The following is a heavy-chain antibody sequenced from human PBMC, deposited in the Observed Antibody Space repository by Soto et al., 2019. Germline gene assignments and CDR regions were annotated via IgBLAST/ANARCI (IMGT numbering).Heavy chain of an antibody. J-gene: IGHJ5*02. Sequence: EVQLVESGGGLVKPGGSLRLSCAASGFTFSSYSMNWVRQAPGKGLEWVSSISSSSSYIYYADSVKGRFTISRDNAKNSLYLQMNSLRAEDTAVYYCERDVTSGTYYYLSPGGFDPWGQGTLVTVSS. CDR3: ERDVTSGTYYYLSPGGFDP. CDR2: ISSSSSYI. D-gene: IGHD3-22*01. CDR1: GFTFSSYS. V-gene: IGHV3-21*01.